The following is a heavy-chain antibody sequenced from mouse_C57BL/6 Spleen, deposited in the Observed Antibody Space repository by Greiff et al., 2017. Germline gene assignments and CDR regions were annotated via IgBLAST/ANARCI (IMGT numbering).Heavy chain of an antibody. CDR2: INPNNGGT. Sequence: VQLQQSGPELVKPGASVKIPCKASGYTFTDYNMDWVKQSHGKSLEWIGDINPNNGGTIYNQKFKGKATLTVDKSSSTAYMELRSLTSEDTAVYYCARKDRDYDDYAMDYWGQGTSVTVSS. CDR1: GYTFTDYN. D-gene: IGHD2-4*01. V-gene: IGHV1-18*01. CDR3: ARKDRDYDDYAMDY. J-gene: IGHJ4*01.